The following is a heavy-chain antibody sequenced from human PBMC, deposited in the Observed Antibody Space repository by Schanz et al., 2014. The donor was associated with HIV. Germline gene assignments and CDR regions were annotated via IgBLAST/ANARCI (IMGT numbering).Heavy chain of an antibody. CDR1: GFPFSSSV. CDR3: ALSRPSGYGGSWYFDL. V-gene: IGHV3-23*01. D-gene: IGHD2-15*01. J-gene: IGHJ2*01. Sequence: EVQLLESGGGLVQPGGSLRLSCVVSGFPFSSSVMSWVRQAPGKGLEWVAVINWNGDTTYYADSVKGRFTISRDNSKNTLYLQMNSLRAEDTAVYYCALSRPSGYGGSWYFDLWGRGTLVAVSS. CDR2: INWNGDTT.